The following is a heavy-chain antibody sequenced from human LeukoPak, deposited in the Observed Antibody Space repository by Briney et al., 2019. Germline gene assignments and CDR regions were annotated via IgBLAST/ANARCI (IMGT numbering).Heavy chain of an antibody. D-gene: IGHD6-19*01. V-gene: IGHV3-20*04. CDR1: GFTFDDYG. CDR3: ARDISSGWYFDY. J-gene: IGHJ4*02. Sequence: GGSLRLSCAVPGFTFDDYGMSCVRQAPGKGLEWVSGINWNGGSTGYVGSVKGRFTISRDNAKNSLHLQMNSLRAEDTALYYCARDISSGWYFDYWGQGTLVTVSS. CDR2: INWNGGST.